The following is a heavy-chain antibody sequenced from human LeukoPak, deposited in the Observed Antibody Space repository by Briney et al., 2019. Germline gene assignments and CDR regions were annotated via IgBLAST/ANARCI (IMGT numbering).Heavy chain of an antibody. Sequence: GGSLRLSCAASGFTFSNAWMSWVRQAPGKGLEWVGRIKSKTDGGTTDYAAPVKGRFTISRDDSKNTLYLQMNSLRADDTAVYYCAMKAVPRPRLHDAFDFWGQGTVVSVSS. V-gene: IGHV3-15*01. D-gene: IGHD5-24*01. CDR1: GFTFSNAW. CDR3: AMKAVPRPRLHDAFDF. CDR2: IKSKTDGGTT. J-gene: IGHJ3*01.